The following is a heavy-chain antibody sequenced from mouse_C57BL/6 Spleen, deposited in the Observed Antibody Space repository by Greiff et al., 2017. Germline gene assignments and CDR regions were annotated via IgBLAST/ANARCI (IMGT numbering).Heavy chain of an antibody. V-gene: IGHV5-9*01. CDR2: ISGGGGNT. Sequence: EVQRVESGGGLVKPGGSLKLSCAASGFTFSSYTMSWVRQTPEKRLEWVATISGGGGNTYYPDSVKGRFTISRDNAKNTLYLQMSSLRSEDTALYYCAITTVGYAMDYWGQGTSVTVSS. J-gene: IGHJ4*01. CDR1: GFTFSSYT. CDR3: AITTVGYAMDY. D-gene: IGHD1-1*01.